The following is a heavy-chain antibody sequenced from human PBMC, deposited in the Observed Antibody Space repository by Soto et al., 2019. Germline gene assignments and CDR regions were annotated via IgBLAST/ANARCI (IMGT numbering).Heavy chain of an antibody. CDR2: IIPILGIA. CDR3: ARERYCGGDCYARDDAFDI. J-gene: IGHJ3*02. D-gene: IGHD2-21*02. Sequence: QVQLVQSGAEVKKPGSSVKVSCKASGGTFSSYTISWVRQAPGQGLEWMGRIIPILGIANYAQKFQGRVTITADKSTSTACMELSSLRSEDTAVYYCARERYCGGDCYARDDAFDIWGQGTMVTVSS. V-gene: IGHV1-69*08. CDR1: GGTFSSYT.